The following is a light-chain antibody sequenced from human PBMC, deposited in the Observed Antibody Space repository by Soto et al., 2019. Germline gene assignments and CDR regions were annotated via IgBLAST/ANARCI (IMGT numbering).Light chain of an antibody. J-gene: IGLJ1*01. CDR1: SSDVGGYNY. CDR2: DVS. CDR3: SSYTSSSTHNYV. Sequence: QSVLPQPASVSGSPGQSITISCTGTSSDVGGYNYVSWYQQHPGKAPKLMIYDVSNRPSGVSNRFSGSKSGNTASLTISGLQAEDEADYYCSSYTSSSTHNYVFGTGTKVTVL. V-gene: IGLV2-14*01.